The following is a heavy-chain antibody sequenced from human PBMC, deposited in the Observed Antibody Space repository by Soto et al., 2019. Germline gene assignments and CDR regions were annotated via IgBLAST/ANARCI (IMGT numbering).Heavy chain of an antibody. D-gene: IGHD2-15*01. Sequence: PSETLSLTCTVSGGSISSSSYYWGWIRQPPGKGLEWIGSIYYSGSTYYNPSLKSRVTISVDTSKNQFSLKLSSVTAADTAVYYCARQEDIVVVVANWPDYFDYWGQGTLVTVSS. CDR1: GGSISSSSYY. CDR2: IYYSGST. V-gene: IGHV4-39*01. J-gene: IGHJ4*02. CDR3: ARQEDIVVVVANWPDYFDY.